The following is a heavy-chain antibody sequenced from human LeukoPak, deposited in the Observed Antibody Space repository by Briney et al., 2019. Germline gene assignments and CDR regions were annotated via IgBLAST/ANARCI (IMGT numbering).Heavy chain of an antibody. CDR3: ARLEQQLLDA. Sequence: GESLKISCQGSGSPFTSYWIGWARQLHGKGLEWMGIIYPGDSDTRYSPSLQGQVTISPDKSISTAYLQWSSLKASDTAMYYCARLEQQLLDAWGQGSLVTVS. J-gene: IGHJ5*02. D-gene: IGHD6-13*01. CDR1: GSPFTSYW. CDR2: IYPGDSDT. V-gene: IGHV5-51*01.